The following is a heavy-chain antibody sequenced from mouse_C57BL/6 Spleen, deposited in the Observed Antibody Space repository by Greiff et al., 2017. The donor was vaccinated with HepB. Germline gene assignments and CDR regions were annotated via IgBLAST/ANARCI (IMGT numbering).Heavy chain of an antibody. Sequence: VQLVESGPELVKPGASVKISCKASGYAFSSSWMNWVKQRPGKGLEWIGRIYPGDGDTNYNGKFKGKATLTADKSSSTAYMQLSSLTSEDSAVYFCARSPGGNYDFDYWGQGTTLTVSS. D-gene: IGHD2-1*01. CDR1: GYAFSSSW. CDR3: ARSPGGNYDFDY. J-gene: IGHJ2*01. CDR2: IYPGDGDT. V-gene: IGHV1-82*01.